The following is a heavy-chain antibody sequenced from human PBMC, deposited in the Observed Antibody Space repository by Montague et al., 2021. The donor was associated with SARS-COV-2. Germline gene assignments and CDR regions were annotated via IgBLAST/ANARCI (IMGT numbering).Heavy chain of an antibody. CDR3: ARGGLDYYDYTMDV. Sequence: SLRLSCAASGLSFSDYAMLWLRQAPGKGLEWISSNSGTGVDTHYADSVKGRFTISRDNSKSTLYLRMNSLRVDDTAVYYCARGGLDYYDYTMDVWGKGTTGNV. CDR2: NSGTGVDT. J-gene: IGHJ6*03. V-gene: IGHV3-23*01. CDR1: GLSFSDYA.